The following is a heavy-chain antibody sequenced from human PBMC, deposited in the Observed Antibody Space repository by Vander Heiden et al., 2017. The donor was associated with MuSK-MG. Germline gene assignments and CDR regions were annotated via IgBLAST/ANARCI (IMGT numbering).Heavy chain of an antibody. CDR1: GYSFTSYW. D-gene: IGHD4-17*01. Sequence: EVQLVQSGAEVKKPGESLKISCKGPGYSFTSYWIGWVRQMPGKGLEWMGIIYPGDSDTRYSPSFQGQVTISADKSISTAYLQWSSLKASDTAMYYCARHITTVTTYYYYGMDVWGQGTTVTVSS. V-gene: IGHV5-51*01. CDR3: ARHITTVTTYYYYGMDV. J-gene: IGHJ6*02. CDR2: IYPGDSDT.